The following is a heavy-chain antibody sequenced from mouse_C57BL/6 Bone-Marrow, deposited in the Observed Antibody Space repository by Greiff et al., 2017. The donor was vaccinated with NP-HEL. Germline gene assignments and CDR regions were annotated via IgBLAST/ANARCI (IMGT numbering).Heavy chain of an antibody. J-gene: IGHJ3*01. CDR1: GYAFTNYL. Sequence: QVQLKESGAELVRPGTSVKVSCKASGYAFTNYLIEWVKQRPGQGLEWIGVINPGSGGTNYNEKFKRKATLTADKSSSTAYMQLSSLTSEDSAVYFCASTTVGGEAFAYWGQGTLVTVSA. CDR3: ASTTVGGEAFAY. D-gene: IGHD1-1*01. V-gene: IGHV1-54*01. CDR2: INPGSGGT.